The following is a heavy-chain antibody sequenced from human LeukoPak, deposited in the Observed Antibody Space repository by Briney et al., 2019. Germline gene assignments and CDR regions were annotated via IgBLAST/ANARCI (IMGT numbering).Heavy chain of an antibody. D-gene: IGHD2-8*02. Sequence: TGGSLRLSCAASGFTFSTYAMSWVRQAPGKGLDWVSTVGDGGRDTHYADSVKGRFTISRDDSNNTLYLQMNSLRAEDTAVYYCAKHTGYYSYYGMDVWGQGTTVTVSS. CDR1: GFTFSTYA. CDR2: VGDGGRDT. J-gene: IGHJ6*02. CDR3: AKHTGYYSYYGMDV. V-gene: IGHV3-23*01.